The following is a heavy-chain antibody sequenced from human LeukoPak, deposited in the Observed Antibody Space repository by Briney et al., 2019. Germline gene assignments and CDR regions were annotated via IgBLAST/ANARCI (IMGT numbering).Heavy chain of an antibody. CDR1: GFTFSDYY. CDR3: ARHFRGYYDSSGYLDY. D-gene: IGHD3-22*01. Sequence: GGSLRLSCAASGFTFSDYYMSWIRQAPGKGLEWVSYISSSGSTIYYADSVKGRFTISRDNAKNSLYVQMNSLRAEDTAVYYCARHFRGYYDSSGYLDYWGQGTLVTVSS. V-gene: IGHV3-11*04. J-gene: IGHJ4*02. CDR2: ISSSGSTI.